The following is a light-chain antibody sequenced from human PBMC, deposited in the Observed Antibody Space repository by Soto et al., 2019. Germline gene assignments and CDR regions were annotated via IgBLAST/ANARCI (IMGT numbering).Light chain of an antibody. Sequence: EIVFTQSPGTLSVSPGERATLSCRASQSVSSYLAWYQQKPGQAPRLLIYDASNRATGIPARFSGSGSGTDFTLTISSLEPEDFAVYYCQQRSNWPGTFGQGTRLEIK. CDR1: QSVSSY. CDR3: QQRSNWPGT. J-gene: IGKJ5*01. CDR2: DAS. V-gene: IGKV3-11*01.